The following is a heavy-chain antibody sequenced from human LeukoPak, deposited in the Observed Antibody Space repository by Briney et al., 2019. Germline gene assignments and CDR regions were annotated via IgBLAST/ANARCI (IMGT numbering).Heavy chain of an antibody. J-gene: IGHJ5*02. D-gene: IGHD2-2*01. Sequence: GGSLRLSCAASGFTFCTFAMHWVRQAPGKGLEWVAVISYDGSNKYYADSVKGRFTISRDNSKNTLYLQMNSLRTEDTAMYYCARPSGCSSISCPGQFDPWGQGALVTVSS. V-gene: IGHV3-30-3*01. CDR1: GFTFCTFA. CDR2: ISYDGSNK. CDR3: ARPSGCSSISCPGQFDP.